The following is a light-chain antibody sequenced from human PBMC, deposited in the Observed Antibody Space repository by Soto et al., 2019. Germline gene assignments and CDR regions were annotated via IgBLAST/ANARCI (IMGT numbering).Light chain of an antibody. CDR3: SSYTSSSTLV. V-gene: IGLV2-14*01. J-gene: IGLJ1*01. CDR2: DVT. Sequence: QSALTQPAFVSGSPGQSITISCTGTNSDIGGYNFVSWYQQHPGKVPKLMIYDVTNRPSGVSDRFSGSKSGNTASLTISGLQAEDEPDYYCSSYTSSSTLVFGTGTKLTVL. CDR1: NSDIGGYNF.